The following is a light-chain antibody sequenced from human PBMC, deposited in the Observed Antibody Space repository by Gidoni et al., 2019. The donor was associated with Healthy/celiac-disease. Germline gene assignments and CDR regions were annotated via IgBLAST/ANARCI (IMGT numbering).Light chain of an antibody. CDR3: QQCGSSLWT. V-gene: IGKV3-20*01. CDR2: GGS. Sequence: EIVLTQSPGTLSLSPGERATLSCRASQSVSSTCLAWYQQKPGQAPRLLIYGGSSRATGIPDRFSGSWSGTDFTLTISRLEPEDFAVYYCQQCGSSLWTFGQGTKVEIK. CDR1: QSVSSTC. J-gene: IGKJ1*01.